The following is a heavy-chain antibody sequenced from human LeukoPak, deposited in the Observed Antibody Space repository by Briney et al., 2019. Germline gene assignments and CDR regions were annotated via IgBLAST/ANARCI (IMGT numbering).Heavy chain of an antibody. CDR2: ISNSGGST. Sequence: PGGTLRLSCAASGFTFSSCGMSWVRQAPGKGLEWVSSISNSGGSTYHADSVKGRFTISRDNSKNTLYLQMNSLRAEDTAVYYCAKDLAYCGGDCSNWGQGTLVTVSS. CDR3: AKDLAYCGGDCSN. V-gene: IGHV3-23*01. CDR1: GFTFSSCG. J-gene: IGHJ4*02. D-gene: IGHD2-21*02.